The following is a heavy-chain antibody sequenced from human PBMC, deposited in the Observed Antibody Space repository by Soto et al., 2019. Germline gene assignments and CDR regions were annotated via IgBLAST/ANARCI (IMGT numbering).Heavy chain of an antibody. J-gene: IGHJ4*02. V-gene: IGHV4-39*01. CDR3: ARHPGQIDY. CDR2: IYYSGST. D-gene: IGHD7-27*01. Sequence: PSETLSLTSPVSGGSISSSSYYWGWIRQPPGKGLEWIGSIYYSGSTYYNPSLKSRVTISVDTSKNQFSLKLSSVTAADTAVYYCARHPGQIDYWGQGTLVTVSS. CDR1: GGSISSSSYY.